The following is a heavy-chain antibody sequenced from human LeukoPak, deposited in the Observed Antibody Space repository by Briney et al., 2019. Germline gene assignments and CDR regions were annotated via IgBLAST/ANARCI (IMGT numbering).Heavy chain of an antibody. Sequence: GGSLRLSCAASGFTFSAYWMHWVRQVPGKGLEWVSRINNDGSSTAYADSVKGRFTISRDNAKNTLFLQMSSLRAEDTAVYYCVRDLELVYYDSTAYEYWGQGTLVTVSS. CDR1: GFTFSAYW. CDR3: VRDLELVYYDSTAYEY. J-gene: IGHJ4*02. CDR2: INNDGSST. D-gene: IGHD3-22*01. V-gene: IGHV3-74*01.